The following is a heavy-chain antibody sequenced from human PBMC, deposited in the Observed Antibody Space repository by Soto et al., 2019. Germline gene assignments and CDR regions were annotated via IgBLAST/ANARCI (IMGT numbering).Heavy chain of an antibody. D-gene: IGHD6-19*01. CDR1: GFTFDDYA. Sequence: GGSLRLSCAVSGFTFDDYAMHWVRQAPGKGLEWVAGIIWNSAYIVYADSVKGRFTISRDNAKNSLYLLMDSLRAEDTALYYCVKDSTVSGVRQGLDFWGRGT. CDR3: VKDSTVSGVRQGLDF. J-gene: IGHJ4*02. CDR2: IIWNSAYI. V-gene: IGHV3-9*01.